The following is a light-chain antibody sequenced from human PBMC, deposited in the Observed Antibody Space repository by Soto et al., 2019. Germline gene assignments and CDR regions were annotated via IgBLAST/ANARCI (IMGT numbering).Light chain of an antibody. CDR2: GAS. V-gene: IGKV3-20*01. CDR1: QSVSSSY. J-gene: IGKJ2*01. CDR3: QQYGSSPPNT. Sequence: EIVLTQSPGTLCLSPGERATLSCRASQSVSSSYLAWYQQKPGQAPRVLIYGASSRATGIPDRFSGSGSGTDLTLTISRLEPEDFAVYYCQQYGSSPPNTFGQGTKLEIK.